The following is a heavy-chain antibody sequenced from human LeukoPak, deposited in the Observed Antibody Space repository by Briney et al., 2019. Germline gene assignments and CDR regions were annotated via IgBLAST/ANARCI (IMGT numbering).Heavy chain of an antibody. Sequence: GGSLRLSCAASGFTFSSYAMNWVRQAPGKGLEWVSLIFSGGGTYYADSVKGRFTISRDNSKNTLFLQMNSLRAEDTAVYYCARGGVVYPDSFDIWGRGTMVTVSS. CDR1: GFTFSSYA. CDR3: ARGGVVYPDSFDI. J-gene: IGHJ3*02. CDR2: IFSGGGT. D-gene: IGHD2-15*01. V-gene: IGHV3-66*01.